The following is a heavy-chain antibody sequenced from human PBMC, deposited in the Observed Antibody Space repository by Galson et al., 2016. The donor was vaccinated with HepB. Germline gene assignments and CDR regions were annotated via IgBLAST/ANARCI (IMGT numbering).Heavy chain of an antibody. CDR3: ARFLEGPYNWFDP. V-gene: IGHV1-69*13. J-gene: IGHJ5*02. CDR2: IIPIFGTA. Sequence: SVKVSCKASGGTFSTYAISWVRQAPGQGLEWMGRIIPIFGTANYAQKFQGRATITADEYTSTAYMELSILRSEDTAVYYCARFLEGPYNWFDPWGQGALVTVSS. CDR1: GGTFSTYA. D-gene: IGHD2/OR15-2a*01.